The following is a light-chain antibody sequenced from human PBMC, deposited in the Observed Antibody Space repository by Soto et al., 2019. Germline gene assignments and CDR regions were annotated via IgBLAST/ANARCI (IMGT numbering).Light chain of an antibody. CDR1: SSNIGSNY. J-gene: IGLJ2*01. CDR2: RNN. V-gene: IGLV1-47*01. Sequence: QSVLTQPPSASGTPRQRVTISCSGSSSNIGSNYVYWYQQLPGTAPKLLIYRNNQRPSGVPDRFSGSKSGTSASLAISGLPSEDEADYYCAAWDDSLSGPVVFGGGTKVTVL. CDR3: AAWDDSLSGPVV.